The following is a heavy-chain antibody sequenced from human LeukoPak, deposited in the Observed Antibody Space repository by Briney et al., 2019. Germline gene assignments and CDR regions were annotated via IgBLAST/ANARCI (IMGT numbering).Heavy chain of an antibody. J-gene: IGHJ4*02. D-gene: IGHD6-19*01. CDR1: GFTFSSYG. CDR2: ISGSGGST. CDR3: AKEGIIAVAEGQSFDY. V-gene: IGHV3-23*01. Sequence: GGSLRLSCAASGFTFSSYGMSWVRQAPGKGLEWVSAISGSGGSTYYADSVKGRFTISRDNSKNTLYLQMNSLRAEDTAVYYCAKEGIIAVAEGQSFDYWGQGTLVTVSS.